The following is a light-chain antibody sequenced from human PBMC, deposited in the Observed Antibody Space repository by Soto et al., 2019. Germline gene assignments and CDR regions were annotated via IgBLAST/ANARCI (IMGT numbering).Light chain of an antibody. Sequence: EIVLTQSPGTLSLSPRERATLSCRASQSVSSNFLAWYQQKPGQAPKLLLSVASTRATGIPDRSSRSGSGTDCTLTISRLEPEDVALYSCQQYGSSPGTFGQGTKLEIK. CDR3: QQYGSSPGT. J-gene: IGKJ2*02. CDR1: QSVSSNF. V-gene: IGKV3-20*01. CDR2: VAS.